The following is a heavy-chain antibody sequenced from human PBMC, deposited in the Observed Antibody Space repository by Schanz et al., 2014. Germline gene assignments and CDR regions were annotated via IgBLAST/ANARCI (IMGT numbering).Heavy chain of an antibody. CDR2: ISRDGTTS. Sequence: QVQLVESGGGLVKPGGSLRLSCAASGFIFNDYYMNWIRQAPGKGLEWLSYISRDGTTSYSADSVKGRFTISRDNAKNSLYLEMTSLRGEDTAVYYCARENLNWEAFDIWGQGTVVTVSS. D-gene: IGHD7-27*01. J-gene: IGHJ3*02. CDR3: ARENLNWEAFDI. V-gene: IGHV3-11*01. CDR1: GFIFNDYY.